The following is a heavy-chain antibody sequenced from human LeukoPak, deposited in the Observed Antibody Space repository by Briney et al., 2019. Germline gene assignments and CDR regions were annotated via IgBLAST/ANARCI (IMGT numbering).Heavy chain of an antibody. Sequence: SETLSLTCAVSGVAISSSNWWSWVRKPPGKGLEWIGEINNSESTNYNPSLKSRVTVSVAKSKTQFSLKLSSVTAADAAVYYCARVRGYGERYYYYDMDVWGKGTTVTVSS. CDR2: INNSEST. D-gene: IGHD5-18*01. CDR3: ARVRGYGERYYYYDMDV. V-gene: IGHV4-4*02. J-gene: IGHJ6*04. CDR1: GVAISSSNW.